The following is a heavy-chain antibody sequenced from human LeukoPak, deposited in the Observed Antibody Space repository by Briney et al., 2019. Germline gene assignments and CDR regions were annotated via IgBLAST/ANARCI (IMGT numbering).Heavy chain of an antibody. J-gene: IGHJ4*02. CDR2: ISGGGDST. CDR1: GFTFSSYA. CDR3: AKDRARGGATDFDY. D-gene: IGHD1-26*01. Sequence: PGGSLRLSCAASGFTFSSYAMSWVRQAPGKGLEWVSAISGGGDSTYYADSVKGRFTISRDNSKNTLYLQMNRLRADDTAIYYCAKDRARGGATDFDYWGQGTLVTVSS. V-gene: IGHV3-23*01.